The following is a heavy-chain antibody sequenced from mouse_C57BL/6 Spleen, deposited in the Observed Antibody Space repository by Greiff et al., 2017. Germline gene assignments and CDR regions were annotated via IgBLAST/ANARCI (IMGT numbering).Heavy chain of an antibody. CDR3: ARSDTTVVDSFDY. Sequence: VQLQQSGAELVRPGTSVKVSCKASGYAFTNYLIEWVKQRPGQGLEWIGVINPGSGGTNYNEKFKGKATLTADKSSSTAYMQLSSLTSEDSAVYFCARSDTTVVDSFDYWGQGTTLTVSS. CDR1: GYAFTNYL. J-gene: IGHJ2*01. CDR2: INPGSGGT. D-gene: IGHD1-1*01. V-gene: IGHV1-54*01.